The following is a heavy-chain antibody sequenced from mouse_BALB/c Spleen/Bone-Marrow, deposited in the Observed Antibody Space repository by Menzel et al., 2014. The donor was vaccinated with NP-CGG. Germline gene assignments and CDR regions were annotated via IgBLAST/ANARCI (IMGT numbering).Heavy chain of an antibody. Sequence: DLVKPGASVKLSCKASGYTFTSYWINWIKQRPGQGLEWIGRIAPGRGSTYYNEMFKGKATLTVDTSSSTAYIQLSSLSSEDSAVYFCARFPIYYGNYGAMDYWGQGTSVTVSS. V-gene: IGHV1S41*01. CDR2: IAPGRGST. J-gene: IGHJ4*01. CDR3: ARFPIYYGNYGAMDY. CDR1: GYTFTSYW. D-gene: IGHD2-1*01.